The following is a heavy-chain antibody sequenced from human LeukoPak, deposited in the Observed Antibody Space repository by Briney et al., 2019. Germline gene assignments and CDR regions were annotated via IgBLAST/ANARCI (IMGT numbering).Heavy chain of an antibody. Sequence: SETLSLTCSVSGGSISRRSYYGGWIRQPPGRGVEGRGSIYYSGSTYYNPSLKSRVTISVDTSKNQFSLKLSSVTAADTAVYYCAKVILTPQTPYNWFDPWGQGTLVTVSS. CDR1: GGSISRRSYY. J-gene: IGHJ5*02. CDR2: IYYSGST. V-gene: IGHV4-39*01. CDR3: AKVILTPQTPYNWFDP. D-gene: IGHD3-10*01.